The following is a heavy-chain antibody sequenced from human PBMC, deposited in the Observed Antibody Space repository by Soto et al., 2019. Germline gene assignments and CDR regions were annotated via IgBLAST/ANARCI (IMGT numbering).Heavy chain of an antibody. Sequence: TGGSLRLSCAVSGFALSSYSIARVRQAPGKGLEWVAVIWYDGSNKYYEDSVKGRFTISRDNSKNSLYLQMNSLRAEDTAVYYCARDGGRAYDMDVWGQGTTVTVSS. V-gene: IGHV3-33*08. D-gene: IGHD3-10*01. CDR1: GFALSSYS. J-gene: IGHJ6*02. CDR2: IWYDGSNK. CDR3: ARDGGRAYDMDV.